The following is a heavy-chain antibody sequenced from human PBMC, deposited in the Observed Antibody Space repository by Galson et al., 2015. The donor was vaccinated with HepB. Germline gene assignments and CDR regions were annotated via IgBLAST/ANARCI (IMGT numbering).Heavy chain of an antibody. CDR2: IIPIFGTA. Sequence: SVKVSCKASGGTFSSYAISWVRQAPGQGLEWMGGIIPIFGTANYAQKFQGRVTITADESTSTAYMELSSLRSEDTAVYYCATPPVGQYCSGGSCYSHGGAFDIWGQGTMVTVSS. CDR1: GGTFSSYA. V-gene: IGHV1-69*13. CDR3: ATPPVGQYCSGGSCYSHGGAFDI. J-gene: IGHJ3*02. D-gene: IGHD2-15*01.